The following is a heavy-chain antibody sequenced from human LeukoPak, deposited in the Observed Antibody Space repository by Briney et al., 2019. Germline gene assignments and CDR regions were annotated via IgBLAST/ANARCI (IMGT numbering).Heavy chain of an antibody. D-gene: IGHD6-19*01. CDR2: INPNSGST. Sequence: ASVKVSCKASGYTFTGYYMNWVRQAPGQGLEWMGRINPNSGSTNYAQKFQGRVTMTRDTSISTAYMELGRLRSDDTAVYYCASIAVAGKVGVYWGQGTLVTVSS. V-gene: IGHV1-2*06. J-gene: IGHJ4*02. CDR1: GYTFTGYY. CDR3: ASIAVAGKVGVY.